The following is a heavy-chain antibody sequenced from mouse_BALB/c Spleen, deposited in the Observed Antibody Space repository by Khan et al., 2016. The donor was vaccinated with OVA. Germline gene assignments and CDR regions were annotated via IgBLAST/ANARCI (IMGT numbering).Heavy chain of an antibody. CDR3: ARPPYFSGTLDY. V-gene: IGHV9-3-1*01. Sequence: QIQLVQSGPELKKPGETVKISCKASGYTFTNYGMHWVKQSPGKALKWMGWINTYTGEPTYADDFKGRFAFSLETSATTAYLQINNLKNEDTATYFYARPPYFSGTLDYWGQGTSVTVSS. CDR1: GYTFTNYG. J-gene: IGHJ4*01. CDR2: INTYTGEP. D-gene: IGHD2-10*01.